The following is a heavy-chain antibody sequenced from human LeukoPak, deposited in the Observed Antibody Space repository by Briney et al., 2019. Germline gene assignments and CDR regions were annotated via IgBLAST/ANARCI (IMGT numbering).Heavy chain of an antibody. J-gene: IGHJ4*02. CDR1: GGSISSGGYY. CDR3: ARDIDPHYYGLGNYFDY. CDR2: IYHSGST. Sequence: SQTLSLTCTVSGGSISSGGYYWSWIRQPPGKGLEWIGYIYHSGSTYYNPSLKSRVTISVDRSKNQFSLKLSSVTAADTAVYYCARDIDPHYYGLGNYFDYWGQGTQVTVSS. V-gene: IGHV4-30-2*01. D-gene: IGHD3-10*01.